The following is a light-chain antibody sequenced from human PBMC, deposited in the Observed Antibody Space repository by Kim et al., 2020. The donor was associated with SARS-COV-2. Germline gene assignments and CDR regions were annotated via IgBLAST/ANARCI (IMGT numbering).Light chain of an antibody. J-gene: IGKJ5*01. CDR1: QSINSN. CDR3: QQYNDWPPIT. V-gene: IGKV3D-15*01. CDR2: TAS. Sequence: SPGERATLSCRASQSINSNLAWYQQKPGQAPRLLIYTASMRASGIPARFSGSGSGTEFTFTISSLQSEDSALYYCQQYNDWPPITFGQGTRLEIK.